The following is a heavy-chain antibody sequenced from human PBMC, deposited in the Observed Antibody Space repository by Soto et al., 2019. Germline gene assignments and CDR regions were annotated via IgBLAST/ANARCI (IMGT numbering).Heavy chain of an antibody. J-gene: IGHJ4*02. CDR1: GYSFTSHF. CDR3: ARDRYYYYDTSGYYSY. D-gene: IGHD3-22*01. V-gene: IGHV1-3*04. CDR2: INTGNGNT. Sequence: QVQLVQSGAEVKKPGASMKVSCRTSGYSFTSHFIHWVRLAPGQRLEWMGWINTGNGNTRYSENLEGRVTITRATSASTVYMELSSLRSEDTAVYYCARDRYYYYDTSGYYSYWGQGTLVTVSS.